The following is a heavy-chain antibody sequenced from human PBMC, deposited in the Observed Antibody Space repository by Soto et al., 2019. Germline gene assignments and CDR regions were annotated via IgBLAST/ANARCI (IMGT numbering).Heavy chain of an antibody. D-gene: IGHD3-16*01. V-gene: IGHV1-3*01. Sequence: QVQLVQSGAEVKKPGASVKVSCKASGYTFTSYAMHWVRQAPGQRLEWMGWINAGNGNTKYSQKFQGRVTITRDTSASTAYMELSSLRSEDTAVYYCARDSGPIMMTFGGVEDAFDIWGQGTMVTVSS. CDR3: ARDSGPIMMTFGGVEDAFDI. CDR1: GYTFTSYA. J-gene: IGHJ3*02. CDR2: INAGNGNT.